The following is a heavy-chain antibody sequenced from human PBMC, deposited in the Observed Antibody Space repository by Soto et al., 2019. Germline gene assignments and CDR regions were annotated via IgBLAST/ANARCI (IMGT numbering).Heavy chain of an antibody. J-gene: IGHJ4*02. V-gene: IGHV4-4*07. Sequence: QVRLQESGPGLLKPSETLSLTCTVSGGSINTFYWSWVRQXAGKGLEWIGRIFSSGSTSFNPSLESRAAMSIDTSKNHFSLNMSSVTAADMAVYYCAREGSYSAYNFAHGIQLWSFDFWGQGALVTVSS. CDR1: GGSINTFY. CDR3: AREGSYSAYNFAHGIQLWSFDF. CDR2: IFSSGST. D-gene: IGHD5-18*01.